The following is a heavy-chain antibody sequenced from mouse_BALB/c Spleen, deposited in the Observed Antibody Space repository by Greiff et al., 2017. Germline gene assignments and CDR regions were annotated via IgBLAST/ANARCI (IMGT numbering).Heavy chain of an antibody. J-gene: IGHJ4*01. V-gene: IGHV14-1*02. D-gene: IGHD1-1*01. CDR2: IDPENGNT. Sequence: EVQLQQSGAELVRPGALVKLSCKASGFNIKDYYMHWVKQRPEQGLEWIGWIDPENGNTIYDPKFQGKASITADTSSNTAYLQLSSLTSEDTAVYYCARDYYGSKGGMDYWGQGTSVTVSS. CDR3: ARDYYGSKGGMDY. CDR1: GFNIKDYY.